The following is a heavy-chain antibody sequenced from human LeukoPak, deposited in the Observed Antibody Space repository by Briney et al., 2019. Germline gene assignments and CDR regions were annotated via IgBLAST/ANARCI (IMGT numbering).Heavy chain of an antibody. V-gene: IGHV1-2*02. D-gene: IGHD5-12*01. Sequence: GASVKVSCKASGYTFTGYYMHWVRQAPGQGLEWMGWINPNSGGTNYAQKFQGRVTMTRDTSISTAYMELSRLRSDDTAVYYCARAPSGYDPSTFDYWGQGTLVTVSS. CDR2: INPNSGGT. CDR1: GYTFTGYY. CDR3: ARAPSGYDPSTFDY. J-gene: IGHJ4*02.